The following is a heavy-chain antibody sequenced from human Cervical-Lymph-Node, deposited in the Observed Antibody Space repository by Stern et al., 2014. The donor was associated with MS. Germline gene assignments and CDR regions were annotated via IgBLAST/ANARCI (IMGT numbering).Heavy chain of an antibody. D-gene: IGHD4-23*01. Sequence: QVQLVQSGAELKTPGSSVRISCKASGGTFTSYAINWVRQAPGQGPEWMGGIIPMFGTINYAQNFQGRATISADESTGTAYMELTGLTSEDTAVFYCARDGRGNFFYFDLWGRGTLVTVSS. CDR2: IIPMFGTI. J-gene: IGHJ2*01. CDR1: GGTFTSYA. CDR3: ARDGRGNFFYFDL. V-gene: IGHV1-69*01.